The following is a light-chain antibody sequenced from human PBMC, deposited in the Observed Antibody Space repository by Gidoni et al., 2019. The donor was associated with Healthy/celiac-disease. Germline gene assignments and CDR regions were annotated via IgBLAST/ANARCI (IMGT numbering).Light chain of an antibody. V-gene: IGKV1-33*01. Sequence: DIQKTQSTSSLSASVGDRVTITCQASQNISNYLNWYQQKPGKAPKLLIYDASSLETGVPSRFSGSGSGTDFTFTISSLQPEDIATYYCQQYDNLPRTFGQGTKLEIK. J-gene: IGKJ2*01. CDR2: DAS. CDR1: QNISNY. CDR3: QQYDNLPRT.